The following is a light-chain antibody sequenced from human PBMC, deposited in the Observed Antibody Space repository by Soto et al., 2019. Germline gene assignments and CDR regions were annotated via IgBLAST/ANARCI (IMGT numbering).Light chain of an antibody. CDR2: DAS. CDR3: QQSGSSPPHYT. V-gene: IGKV3-20*01. J-gene: IGKJ2*01. Sequence: EIVLTQSPGTLSLSPGERATLSCRASQSVSSSYLAWYQQKPGQAPRLLLYDASSMATGIPDRFSGSGSGTDFTLTISRLEPEDFAVYYCQQSGSSPPHYTFGQGTKLYIK. CDR1: QSVSSSY.